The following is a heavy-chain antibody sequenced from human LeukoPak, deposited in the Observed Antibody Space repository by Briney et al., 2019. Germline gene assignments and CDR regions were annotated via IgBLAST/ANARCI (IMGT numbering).Heavy chain of an antibody. V-gene: IGHV1-2*02. J-gene: IGHJ4*02. D-gene: IGHD3-22*01. CDR3: ARKYCYDSSGPTLDY. Sequence: ASVKVSCKASGYTFTGYYMHWVRQAPGQGLEWMGWINPNSGGTNYAQKFQGRVTMTRDTSISTAYMELSRLRSDDTAVYYCARKYCYDSSGPTLDYWGQGTLVTVSS. CDR1: GYTFTGYY. CDR2: INPNSGGT.